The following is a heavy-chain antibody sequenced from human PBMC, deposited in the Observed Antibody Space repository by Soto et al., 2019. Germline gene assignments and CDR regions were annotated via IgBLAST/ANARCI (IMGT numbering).Heavy chain of an antibody. CDR2: INHSGST. V-gene: IGHV4-34*01. D-gene: IGHD2-15*01. J-gene: IGHJ6*03. CDR3: ARGRYCSGGSCYSGSYYYMDV. CDR1: GGSFSGYY. Sequence: PSETLSLTCAVYGGSFSGYYWSWIRQPPGKGLEWIGEINHSGSTNYNPSLKSRVTISVDTSKNQFSLKLSSVTAADTAVYYCARGRYCSGGSCYSGSYYYMDVWGKGTTVTVSS.